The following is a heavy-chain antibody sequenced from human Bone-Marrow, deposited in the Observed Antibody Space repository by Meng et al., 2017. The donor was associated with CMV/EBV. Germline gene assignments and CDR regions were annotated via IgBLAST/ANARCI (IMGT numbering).Heavy chain of an antibody. J-gene: IGHJ4*02. Sequence: ASVKVSCKASGYTFTSYGISWVRQAPGQGLEWMGWISAYNGNTNYAQKLQGRVTITADKSTSTANMELSSLRSEDTAVYFCVLEEGFDNWGQGTQVTVSS. V-gene: IGHV1-18*01. CDR3: VLEEGFDN. D-gene: IGHD6-6*01. CDR2: ISAYNGNT. CDR1: GYTFTSYG.